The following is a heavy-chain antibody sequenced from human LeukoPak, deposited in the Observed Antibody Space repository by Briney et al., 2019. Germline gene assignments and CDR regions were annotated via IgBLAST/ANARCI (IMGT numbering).Heavy chain of an antibody. J-gene: IGHJ6*04. Sequence: PGGSLRLSCAVSGFTFSGYSMNWVRQAPGKGLEWVSYISSSGSTIYYADSVKGRFTISRDNAKNSLYLQMNSLRAEDTAVYYCAELGVTMIGGVWGKGTTVTISS. V-gene: IGHV3-48*04. CDR2: ISSSGSTI. D-gene: IGHD3-10*02. CDR1: GFTFSGYS. CDR3: AELGVTMIGGV.